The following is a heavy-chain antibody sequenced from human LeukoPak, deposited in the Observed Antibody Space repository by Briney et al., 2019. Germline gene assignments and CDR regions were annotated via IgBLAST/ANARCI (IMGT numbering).Heavy chain of an antibody. Sequence: SETLPLTCAVSGGSISNTNYYWGWIRQPPGKGLEWIGSIYYSGSTYYNPSLKSRVTISVDTSKNQFSLKLSSVTAADTAVYYCAREEVVTAARGFDYWGQGTLVTVSS. CDR3: AREEVVTAARGFDY. D-gene: IGHD2-21*02. CDR2: IYYSGST. CDR1: GGSISNTNYY. J-gene: IGHJ4*02. V-gene: IGHV4-39*07.